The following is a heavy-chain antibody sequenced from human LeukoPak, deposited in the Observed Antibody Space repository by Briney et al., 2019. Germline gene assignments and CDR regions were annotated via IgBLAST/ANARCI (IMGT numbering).Heavy chain of an antibody. CDR1: GFTFSSYS. CDR2: ISSSSSYI. D-gene: IGHD6-25*01. CDR3: ARVLEAASFDY. Sequence: GGSLRLSCAASGFTFSSYSMNWVRRAPGKGLEWVSSISSSSSYIYYADSVRGRFTMSRDNAKNSLYLQMNSLRAEDTAVYYCARVLEAASFDYWGQGTPVTVSS. V-gene: IGHV3-21*01. J-gene: IGHJ4*02.